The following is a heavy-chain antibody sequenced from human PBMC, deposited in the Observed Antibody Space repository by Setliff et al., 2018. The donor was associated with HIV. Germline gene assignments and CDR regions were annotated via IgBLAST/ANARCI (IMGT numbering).Heavy chain of an antibody. D-gene: IGHD6-13*01. V-gene: IGHV1-18*01. CDR1: GYTFTIYS. CDR3: ARGSSSIAAAYPDALDI. Sequence: ASVKVSCKASGYTFTIYSINWVRQAPGQGLEWMGSISGYNGNTNYAQTFQGRVTMTTDTSTSTAYMELRSLRSDDTAVYYCARGSSSIAAAYPDALDIWGQGTMVTVSS. CDR2: ISGYNGNT. J-gene: IGHJ3*02.